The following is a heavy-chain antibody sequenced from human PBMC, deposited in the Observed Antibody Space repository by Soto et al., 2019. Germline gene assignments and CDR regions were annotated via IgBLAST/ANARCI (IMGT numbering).Heavy chain of an antibody. D-gene: IGHD2-8*01. CDR1: GFSLTTSGVG. CDR3: AHRRPHGGEWNNGYFDY. V-gene: IGHV2-5*02. J-gene: IGHJ4*02. CDR2: IYWDDDK. Sequence: QITLKESGPTLVTPTQTLTLTCTFSGFSLTTSGVGVGWIRQLPGKALEFLVFIYWDDDKRYRPSLRTKLTITRDAPKTQVVLALTYVDPVDTATYYCAHRRPHGGEWNNGYFDYWGQGILVTVCS.